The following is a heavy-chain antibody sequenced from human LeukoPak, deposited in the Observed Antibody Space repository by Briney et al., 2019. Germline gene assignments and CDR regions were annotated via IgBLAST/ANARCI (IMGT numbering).Heavy chain of an antibody. D-gene: IGHD3-9*01. J-gene: IGHJ3*02. Sequence: ASVKVSCKTSGYTFITYGISWVRQAPGQGPEWMGWITAYNGNTKYAQKLQDRVTMTTDTSTSTAYMELRSLRSDDTAVYYCARVNYDILTGYYIPHAFDIWGQGTMVTVSS. CDR2: ITAYNGNT. V-gene: IGHV1-18*01. CDR1: GYTFITYG. CDR3: ARVNYDILTGYYIPHAFDI.